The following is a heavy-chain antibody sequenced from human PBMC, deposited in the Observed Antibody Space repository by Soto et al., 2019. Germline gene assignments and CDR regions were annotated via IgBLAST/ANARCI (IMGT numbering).Heavy chain of an antibody. CDR2: ISSSSSYT. CDR1: GFTFSDYY. J-gene: IGHJ6*02. D-gene: IGHD3-16*02. Sequence: GGSLRLSCAASGFTFSDYYMSWIRQAPGKGLEWVSYISSSSSYTNYADSVKGRFTISRDNAKNSLYLQMNSLRAEDTAVYYCARAKVNDYVWGSYRPNPYYYGMDVWGQGTTVTVSS. V-gene: IGHV3-11*06. CDR3: ARAKVNDYVWGSYRPNPYYYGMDV.